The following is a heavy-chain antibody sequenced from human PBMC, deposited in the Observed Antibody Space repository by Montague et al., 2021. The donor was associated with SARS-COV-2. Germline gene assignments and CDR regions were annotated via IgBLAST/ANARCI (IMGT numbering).Heavy chain of an antibody. CDR1: GGSISNYY. CDR2: IYYSGST. J-gene: IGHJ3*02. CDR3: ARTGLGDYDILTGYTVNAFDI. Sequence: SETLSLTCTVSGGSISNYYWSWIRQPPGKGLEWIGYIYYSGSTNYNPSLKSRVTISVDTSKNQSSLKLSSVTAADAAVYYCARTGLGDYDILTGYTVNAFDIWGQGTMVTVSS. D-gene: IGHD3-9*01. V-gene: IGHV4-59*01.